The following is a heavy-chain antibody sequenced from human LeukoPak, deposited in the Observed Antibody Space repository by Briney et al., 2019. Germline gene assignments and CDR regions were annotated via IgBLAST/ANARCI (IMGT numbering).Heavy chain of an antibody. Sequence: PSETLSLTCTVSGGSVSSGSYYWSWIRQPPGKGLEWIGYIYYSGSTNYNPSLKSRVTISVDTSKNQFSLKLSSVTAADTAVYYCARRGVPAANSFLSLYYDFWSGSVGAQQTLWFDPWGQGTLVTVSS. CDR1: GGSVSSGSYY. D-gene: IGHD3-3*01. CDR3: ARRGVPAANSFLSLYYDFWSGSVGAQQTLWFDP. CDR2: IYYSGST. J-gene: IGHJ5*02. V-gene: IGHV4-61*01.